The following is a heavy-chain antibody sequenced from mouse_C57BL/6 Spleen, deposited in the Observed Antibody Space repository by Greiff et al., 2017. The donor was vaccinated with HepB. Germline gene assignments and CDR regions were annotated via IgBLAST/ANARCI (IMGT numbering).Heavy chain of an antibody. Sequence: QVQLQQPGAELVRPGSSVKLSCKASGYTFTSYWMHWVKQRPIQGLEWIGNIDPSDSETHYNQKFKDKATLTVYKSSSTAYIQLSSLTSEDSAVYYCARDYYGSRLYYFDYWGQGTTLTVSS. V-gene: IGHV1-52*01. CDR2: IDPSDSET. CDR1: GYTFTSYW. D-gene: IGHD1-1*01. CDR3: ARDYYGSRLYYFDY. J-gene: IGHJ2*01.